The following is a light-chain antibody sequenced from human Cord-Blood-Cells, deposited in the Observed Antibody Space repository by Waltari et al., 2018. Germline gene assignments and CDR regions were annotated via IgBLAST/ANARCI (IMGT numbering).Light chain of an antibody. V-gene: IGLV2-23*01. CDR3: CSYAGSSTWV. CDR2: EGS. Sequence: QSALTQPASVSGSPGQSITISCTGTSSDVGRYNLVPWYQQHPGKAPKLMIYEGSKRPSGVSNRFSGSKSGNTASLTISGLQAEDEADDYCCSYAGSSTWVFGGGTKLTVL. J-gene: IGLJ3*02. CDR1: SSDVGRYNL.